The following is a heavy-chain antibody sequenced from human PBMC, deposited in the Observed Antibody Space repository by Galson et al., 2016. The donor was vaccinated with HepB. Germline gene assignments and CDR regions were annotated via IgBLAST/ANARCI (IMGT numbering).Heavy chain of an antibody. V-gene: IGHV3-11*06. D-gene: IGHD6-6*01. Sequence: SLRLSCAASGFTFSDYYMTWIRQAPGKGLECISYISSFSSYTNYADSVKGRFTISRGIAKNSLFLQMNSLRAEDTAVYYCATAGTGLAARKFDSWGQGTLVTVSS. CDR1: GFTFSDYY. J-gene: IGHJ4*02. CDR2: ISSFSSYT. CDR3: ATAGTGLAARKFDS.